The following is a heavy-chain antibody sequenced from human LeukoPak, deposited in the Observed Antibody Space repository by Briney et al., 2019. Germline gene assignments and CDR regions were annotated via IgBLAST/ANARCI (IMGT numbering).Heavy chain of an antibody. J-gene: IGHJ3*02. CDR2: IGGGGSTI. CDR1: GFTFSNAW. D-gene: IGHD1-1*01. CDR3: ARDYLVGGTDAFDI. Sequence: GGSLRLSCAASGFTFSNAWMSWVRQAPGKGLEWVSYIGGGGSTIYYADSVKGRFTISRDNAKNSLYLQMNRLRGEDTGVYYCARDYLVGGTDAFDIWGQGTMVTVSS. V-gene: IGHV3-11*04.